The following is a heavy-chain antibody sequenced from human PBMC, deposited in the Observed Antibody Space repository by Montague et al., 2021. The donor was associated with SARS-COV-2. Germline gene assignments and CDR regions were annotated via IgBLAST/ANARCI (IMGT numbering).Heavy chain of an antibody. V-gene: IGHV3-30*04. CDR2: LSYDERNQ. CDR1: GFTISNYV. CDR3: AKGRTIIINSPFDY. Sequence: SLRLSCAASGFTISNYVLHWVRQAPGKGLEWVALLSYDERNQYYADSVKGRFTITRDNSKTTLYLQMNSLTIDDTAVYYCAKGRTIIINSPFDYWGQGILVTVSS. J-gene: IGHJ4*02. D-gene: IGHD4-23*01.